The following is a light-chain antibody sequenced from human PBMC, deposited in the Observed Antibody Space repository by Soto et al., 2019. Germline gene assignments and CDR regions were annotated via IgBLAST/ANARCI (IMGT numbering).Light chain of an antibody. CDR3: QHYNSYSEA. V-gene: IGKV1-5*03. CDR1: QTISSW. Sequence: DIQSTYSPWTRSGSVGHRVTITCRASQTISSWLAWYQQKPGKAPKLLIYKASTLKSGVPSRFSGSGSGTEFTLTISSLQPHDFATYYCQHYNSYSEAFGQGTKVDI. CDR2: KAS. J-gene: IGKJ1*01.